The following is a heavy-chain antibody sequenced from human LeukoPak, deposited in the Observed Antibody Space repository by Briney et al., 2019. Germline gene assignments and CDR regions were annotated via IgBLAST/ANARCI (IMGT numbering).Heavy chain of an antibody. V-gene: IGHV3-7*05. J-gene: IGHJ2*01. CDR2: IKQDGSEK. CDR3: ARDRAEWYFDL. CDR1: GFTFSSYS. Sequence: GGSLRLSCAASGFTFSSYSMNWVRQAPGKGLEWVANIKQDGSEKYYVDSVKGRFTISRDNAKNSLYLQMNSLRAEDTAVYYCARDRAEWYFDLWGRGTLVTVSS. D-gene: IGHD3-10*01.